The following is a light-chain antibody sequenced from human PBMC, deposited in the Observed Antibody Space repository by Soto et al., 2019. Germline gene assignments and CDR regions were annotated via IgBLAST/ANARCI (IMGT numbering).Light chain of an antibody. CDR2: EVT. Sequence: QSALTQPASVSGSPGQSITLSCTGTTSDVGGYHFVSWYQQHPGKAPTLMIYEVTNRPSGVSDLFSGSKSGNTASLTISGLQAEHEADYYFYSYTTTSTYVFGSGTKVTVL. J-gene: IGLJ1*01. CDR3: YSYTTTSTYV. V-gene: IGLV2-14*01. CDR1: TSDVGGYHF.